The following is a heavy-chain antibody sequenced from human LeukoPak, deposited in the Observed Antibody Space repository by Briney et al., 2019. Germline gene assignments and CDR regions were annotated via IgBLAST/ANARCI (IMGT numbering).Heavy chain of an antibody. V-gene: IGHV2-70*11. CDR1: GFSLSTSGMC. J-gene: IGHJ3*02. Sequence: SGPTLVNPTQTLTLTCTFSGFSLSTSGMCVSWIRQPPGKALEWLARIDWDDDKYYSTSLKTRLTISKDTSKNQVVLTMTNMDPVDTATYYCARVTIGYAGLEAFDIWGQGTMVTVSS. CDR3: ARVTIGYAGLEAFDI. CDR2: IDWDDDK. D-gene: IGHD5-12*01.